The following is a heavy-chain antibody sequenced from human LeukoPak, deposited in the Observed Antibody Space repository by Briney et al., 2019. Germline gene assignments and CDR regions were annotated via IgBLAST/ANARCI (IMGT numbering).Heavy chain of an antibody. CDR1: GYTFSGHY. Sequence: ASVKISCKASGYTFSGHYIHWVRQAPGQGLEWMGVMHPIGGSTNYAQRFEGRVTMTRDTSTSTVYMELRSLTSEDTAVYYCARDDFDTAMVYNHFDPWGQGTLVTVSS. CDR2: MHPIGGST. CDR3: ARDDFDTAMVYNHFDP. D-gene: IGHD5-18*01. V-gene: IGHV1-46*01. J-gene: IGHJ5*02.